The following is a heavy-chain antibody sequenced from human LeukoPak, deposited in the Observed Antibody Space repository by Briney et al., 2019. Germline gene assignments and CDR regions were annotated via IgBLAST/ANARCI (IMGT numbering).Heavy chain of an antibody. D-gene: IGHD5-12*01. CDR2: ITYDGSNK. V-gene: IGHV3-30*18. CDR1: GFTFRSYG. CDR3: AKGGPGYTGYDYYYYGMDV. J-gene: IGHJ6*02. Sequence: GSLRLSCATSGFTFRSYGMPWVGQAPGQGLEWVAGITYDGSNKYYADSVKGRFTISRDNSKNTLYLQMNSLRAEDTAEYYCAKGGPGYTGYDYYYYGMDVWGQGTTVTVSS.